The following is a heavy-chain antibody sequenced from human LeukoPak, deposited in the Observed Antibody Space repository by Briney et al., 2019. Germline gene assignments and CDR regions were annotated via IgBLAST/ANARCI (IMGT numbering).Heavy chain of an antibody. CDR1: GFTFDDYA. CDR3: ARDLGLTMMGAGVY. CDR2: LNWNSGGI. Sequence: SGGSLRLSCAASGFTFDDYAMHWVRQAPGKGLEWVSGLNWNSGGIVYADSVKGRFTISRDNAKNSLYLQMNSLRAEDTAFYYCARDLGLTMMGAGVYWGQGTLVTVSS. V-gene: IGHV3-9*01. J-gene: IGHJ4*02. D-gene: IGHD3-22*01.